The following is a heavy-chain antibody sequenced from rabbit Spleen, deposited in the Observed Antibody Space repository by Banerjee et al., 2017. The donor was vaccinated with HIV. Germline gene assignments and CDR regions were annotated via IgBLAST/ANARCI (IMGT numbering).Heavy chain of an antibody. Sequence: QEQLVESGGDLVKPGASLTLTCTVSGFSFSSSYDMCWVRQAPGKGLEWISCIAGSSSGFTYSATWAKGRFTISKTSTTVTLQMTSLTVADTATYFCARDTGSSFSSYGMDLWGQGTLVTVS. J-gene: IGHJ6*01. D-gene: IGHD8-1*01. CDR2: IAGSSSGFT. CDR3: ARDTGSSFSSYGMDL. CDR1: GFSFSSSYD. V-gene: IGHV1S45*01.